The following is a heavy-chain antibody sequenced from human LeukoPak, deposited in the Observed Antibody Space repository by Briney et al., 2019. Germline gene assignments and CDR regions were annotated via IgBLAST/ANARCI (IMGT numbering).Heavy chain of an antibody. V-gene: IGHV3-21*06. CDR3: AKPRTNDYGGNFDC. CDR1: GFTFSSYE. Sequence: PGGSLRLSCAASGFTFSSYEMNWVRQAPGKGLEWVSSISSSSSYSSYTYYADSVKGRFTISRDNAKNSLYLQMDSLRAEDTAVYYCAKPRTNDYGGNFDCWGQGTLVTVSS. D-gene: IGHD4-23*01. J-gene: IGHJ4*02. CDR2: ISSSSSYSSYT.